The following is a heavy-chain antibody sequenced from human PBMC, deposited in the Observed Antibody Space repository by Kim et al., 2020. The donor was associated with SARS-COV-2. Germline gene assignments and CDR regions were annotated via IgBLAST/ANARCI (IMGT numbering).Heavy chain of an antibody. CDR1: GFTFSNAW. V-gene: IGHV3-15*01. CDR3: TTDGASSWSYYFRLFDY. J-gene: IGHJ4*02. CDR2: IKSKTDGGTT. Sequence: GGSLRLSCAASGFTFSNAWMSWVRQAPGKGLEWVGRIKSKTDGGTTDYAAPVKGRFTISRDDSKNTLYLQMNSLKTEDTAVYYCTTDGASSWSYYFRLFDYWGQGTLVTVSS. D-gene: IGHD1-26*01.